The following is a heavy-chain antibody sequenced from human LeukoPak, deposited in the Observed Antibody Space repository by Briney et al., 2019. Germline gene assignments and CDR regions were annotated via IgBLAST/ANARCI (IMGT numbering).Heavy chain of an antibody. J-gene: IGHJ4*02. CDR3: ARRYMSSSGSDY. V-gene: IGHV5-51*01. Sequence: PGESLKISCKGSGYSFASYWIGWVRQMPGKGLEWMGIINPGDSETRYSPSSQGQVTISADKSISTAYLQWSSLKASDTAMYYCARRYMSSSGSDYWGQGTLVTVCS. CDR2: INPGDSET. D-gene: IGHD6-6*01. CDR1: GYSFASYW.